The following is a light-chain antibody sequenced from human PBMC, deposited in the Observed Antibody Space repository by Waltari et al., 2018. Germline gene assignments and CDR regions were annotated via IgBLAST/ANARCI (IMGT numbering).Light chain of an antibody. V-gene: IGKV1-39*01. J-gene: IGKJ3*01. CDR2: ASS. CDR3: QQTYGSPTT. CDR1: QSISTY. Sequence: DIQMTQSPSSLSASVGDRVTITCRESQSISTYLHWYQQKPGKAPKLLVYASSNFQTGVSSRFSGSGSGTDFTLTISSLEPEDFATYYCQQTYGSPTTFGPGTKVDI.